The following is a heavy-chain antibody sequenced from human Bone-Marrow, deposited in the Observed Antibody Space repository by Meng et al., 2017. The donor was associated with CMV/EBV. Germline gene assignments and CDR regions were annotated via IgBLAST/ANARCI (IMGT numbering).Heavy chain of an antibody. D-gene: IGHD1-26*01. J-gene: IGHJ4*02. V-gene: IGHV4-38-2*02. CDR1: GYSISSGYY. CDR2: IYHSGST. CDR3: ARDFRILRGQFDN. Sequence: SETLSLTCTVSGYSISSGYYWGWIRQPPGKGLEWIGSIYHSGSTYYNPSLKSRVTISVDTSKNQLSLRLSSVTAADTAMYYCARDFRILRGQFDNWGQGTLVTVSS.